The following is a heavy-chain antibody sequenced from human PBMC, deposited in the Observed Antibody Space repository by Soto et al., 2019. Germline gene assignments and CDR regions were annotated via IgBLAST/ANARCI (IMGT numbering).Heavy chain of an antibody. Sequence: GSLRLSCASSGFTFSDYYMSWIRQAPGKGLEWVSYISSSGSTIYYADSVKSRFTISRDNAKNSLYLQMNSLRAEDTAVYYCASTSGLYNWFDPWGQGTLVTVSS. J-gene: IGHJ5*02. CDR2: ISSSGSTI. CDR1: GFTFSDYY. V-gene: IGHV3-11*01. CDR3: ASTSGLYNWFDP. D-gene: IGHD6-19*01.